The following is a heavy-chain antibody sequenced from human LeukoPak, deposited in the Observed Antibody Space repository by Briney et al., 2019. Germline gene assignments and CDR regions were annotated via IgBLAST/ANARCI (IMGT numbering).Heavy chain of an antibody. D-gene: IGHD6-19*01. V-gene: IGHV3-23*01. CDR1: EFTFSTYA. J-gene: IGHJ6*02. CDR3: AKSSGPGGYYYYGMDV. Sequence: GGSLRLSRAASEFTFSTYAMSWVRQAPGKGLEWVSGISGDGGITYYADSVRGRFTISRDNSKNTLYLQMNSLRAEDTAVYYCAKSSGPGGYYYYGMDVWGQGTTVTVSS. CDR2: ISGDGGIT.